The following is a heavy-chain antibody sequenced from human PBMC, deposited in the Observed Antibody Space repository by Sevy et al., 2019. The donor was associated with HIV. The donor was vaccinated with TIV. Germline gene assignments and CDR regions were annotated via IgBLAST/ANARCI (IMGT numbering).Heavy chain of an antibody. V-gene: IGHV4-34*01. CDR1: GGSFSGYY. CDR2: INHSGST. J-gene: IGHJ6*02. Sequence: SETLSLTCAVYGGSFSGYYWSWIRQPPGKGLEWIGEINHSGSTNYNPSLKSRVTISVDTSKNQFSLKLSSVTAADTAVYYCARGPSHYDFWSGYYMPYYYYYGMHVWGQGTTVTVSS. CDR3: ARGPSHYDFWSGYYMPYYYYYGMHV. D-gene: IGHD3-3*01.